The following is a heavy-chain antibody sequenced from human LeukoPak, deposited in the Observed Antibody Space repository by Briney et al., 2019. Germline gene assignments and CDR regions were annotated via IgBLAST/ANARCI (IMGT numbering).Heavy chain of an antibody. J-gene: IGHJ4*02. Sequence: GGSLRLSCAASGFTFSSYAMHWVRQAPGKGLEWVAVISYDGSNKYCADSVKGRFTISRDNSKNTLYLQMNSLRAEDTAVYYCARPLLWFGESSYYFDYWGQGTLVTVSS. CDR1: GFTFSSYA. D-gene: IGHD3-10*01. V-gene: IGHV3-30-3*01. CDR2: ISYDGSNK. CDR3: ARPLLWFGESSYYFDY.